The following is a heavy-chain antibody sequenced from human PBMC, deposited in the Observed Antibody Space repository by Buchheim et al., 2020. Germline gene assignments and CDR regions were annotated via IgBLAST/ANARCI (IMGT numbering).Heavy chain of an antibody. J-gene: IGHJ4*02. CDR1: GYTFITYG. Sequence: QVQLVQSGTEMKKPGASVKVSCKASGYTFITYGLSWVRQAPGRGLEWMGWISPYNGNTKDVERFQGRLTMTTDTSTSTAYMERRSLSSDDTAVYFCARDSVTWGGFIVPEYWGQGTL. D-gene: IGHD3-16*02. V-gene: IGHV1-18*01. CDR3: ARDSVTWGGFIVPEY. CDR2: ISPYNGNT.